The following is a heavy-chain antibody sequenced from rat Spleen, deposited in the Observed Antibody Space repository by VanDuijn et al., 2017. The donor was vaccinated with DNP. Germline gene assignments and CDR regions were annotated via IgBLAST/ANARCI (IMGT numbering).Heavy chain of an antibody. J-gene: IGHJ3*01. D-gene: IGHD1-2*01. CDR1: GFTFSDYN. V-gene: IGHV5-22*01. Sequence: EVQLVESGGGLVQAGRSLKLSCAASGFTFSDYNMAWVRQAPKKGLEWVASISNEGSATYYGDSVKGRFTISRNNAKNTLYLQMNSLRSEDTATYYCVRPLGYSSYGFAYWGQGTLVIVSS. CDR3: VRPLGYSSYGFAY. CDR2: ISNEGSAT.